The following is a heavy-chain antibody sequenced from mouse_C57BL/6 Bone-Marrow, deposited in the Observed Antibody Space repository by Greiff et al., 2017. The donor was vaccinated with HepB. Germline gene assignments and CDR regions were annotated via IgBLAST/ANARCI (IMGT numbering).Heavy chain of an antibody. V-gene: IGHV14-4*01. CDR3: TTDYYSNLWFAY. CDR2: IDPENGDT. J-gene: IGHJ3*01. Sequence: VQLQQSGAELVRPGASVKLSCTASGFNIKDDYMHWVKQRPEQGLEWIGWIDPENGDTEYASKFQGKATITADTSSNTAYLQLSSLTSEDTAVYYGTTDYYSNLWFAYWGQGTLVTVSA. D-gene: IGHD2-5*01. CDR1: GFNIKDDY.